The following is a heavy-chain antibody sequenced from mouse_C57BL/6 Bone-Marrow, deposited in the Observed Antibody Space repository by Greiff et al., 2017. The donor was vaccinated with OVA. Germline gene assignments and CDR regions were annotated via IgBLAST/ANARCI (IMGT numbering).Heavy chain of an antibody. CDR1: GFTFSNYW. CDR2: IRLKSDNYAT. J-gene: IGHJ2*01. V-gene: IGHV6-3*01. Sequence: EVQVVESGGGLVQPGGSMKLSCVASGFTFSNYWMNWVRQSPEKGLEWVAQIRLKSDNYATHYAESVKGRFTISRDDYKSSVYLQMNNLRAEDTGIYYCTDYFDYWGQGTTLTVSS. CDR3: TDYFDY.